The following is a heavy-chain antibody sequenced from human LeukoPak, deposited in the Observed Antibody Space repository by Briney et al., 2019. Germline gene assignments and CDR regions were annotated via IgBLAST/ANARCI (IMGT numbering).Heavy chain of an antibody. V-gene: IGHV3-33*01. J-gene: IGHJ4*02. Sequence: GRSLRLSCTASGFPFSSYGMHWVRQGPGKGLVWVTVIWPDGSIKYYADSVKGRFTISRDNAESSLYLQMSSLSAEDTAVYYCARLDESEGDYWGQGTLVTVSS. CDR2: IWPDGSIK. CDR1: GFPFSSYG. CDR3: ARLDESEGDY.